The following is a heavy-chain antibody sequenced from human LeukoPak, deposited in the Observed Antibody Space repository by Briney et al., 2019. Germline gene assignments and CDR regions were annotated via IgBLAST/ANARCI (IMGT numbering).Heavy chain of an antibody. V-gene: IGHV3-48*03. CDR2: ISSSGSTI. CDR1: GFSISSYE. CDR3: ARVELAPYYYYMDV. Sequence: HSGGSLRLSCAASGFSISSYEMNWVRQAPGKGLEWVSHISSSGSTIWYADSVKGRFTISRDNAKNSLYLQMNSLRAEDTAIYYCARVELAPYYYYMDVWGKGTTVTVPS. D-gene: IGHD1-7*01. J-gene: IGHJ6*03.